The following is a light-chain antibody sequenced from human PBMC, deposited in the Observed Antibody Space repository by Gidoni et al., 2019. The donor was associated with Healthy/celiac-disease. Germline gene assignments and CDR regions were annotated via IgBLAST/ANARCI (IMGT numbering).Light chain of an antibody. CDR3: QQRSNWPPT. CDR2: DAS. CDR1: QSVSSY. J-gene: IGKJ5*01. Sequence: DIVLTQSPATLSLSPGERATLSCRASQSVSSYLAWYQQKPGQAPRLLIYDASNRATGIPARCSGSGSGTDFTLTISSLEPEDFAVYYCQQRSNWPPTFGQGTRLEIK. V-gene: IGKV3-11*01.